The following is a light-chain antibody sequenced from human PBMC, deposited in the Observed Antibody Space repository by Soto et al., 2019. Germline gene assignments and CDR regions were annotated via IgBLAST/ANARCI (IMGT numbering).Light chain of an antibody. J-gene: IGKJ1*01. CDR2: AAS. V-gene: IGKV1-27*01. CDR3: QKYNSAPWT. Sequence: DIQMTQSPSSLSASVGDRVTITCRASQGSSNYLDWYQQKPGKVPKLLIYAASTLQSGVPSRFSGSGSGTDFTLTISSLQPEDVAAYYCQKYNSAPWTFGQGTKVEIK. CDR1: QGSSNY.